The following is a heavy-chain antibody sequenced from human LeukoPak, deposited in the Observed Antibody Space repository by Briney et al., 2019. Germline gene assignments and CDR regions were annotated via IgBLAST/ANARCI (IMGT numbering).Heavy chain of an antibody. CDR2: ISSSGSTI. CDR1: GFTFSSYE. CDR3: ARGRTYGLGGDY. Sequence: PGGSLRLSCAASGFTFSSYEMNWVRQAPGKGLEWVSYISSSGSTIHYADSVKGRFTISRDSAKNPLYLQMNSLRDEDTAVYYCARGRTYGLGGDYWGQGTLVTVSS. D-gene: IGHD3-10*01. J-gene: IGHJ4*02. V-gene: IGHV3-48*03.